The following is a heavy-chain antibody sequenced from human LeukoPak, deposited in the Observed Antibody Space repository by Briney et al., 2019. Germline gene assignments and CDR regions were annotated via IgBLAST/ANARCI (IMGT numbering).Heavy chain of an antibody. CDR2: IGSGGSRTI. V-gene: IGHV3-48*04. CDR3: ARGGVVTITTLDY. J-gene: IGHJ4*02. CDR1: GFTFSNYN. Sequence: PGGSLGLSCAASGFTFSNYNMNWVRQAPGKGLEWVSYIGSGGSRTIYYADSVKGRFTVSRDNAKNSLYLQMNSLRAEDTAVYYCARGGVVTITTLDYWGQGTLVTVSS. D-gene: IGHD3-22*01.